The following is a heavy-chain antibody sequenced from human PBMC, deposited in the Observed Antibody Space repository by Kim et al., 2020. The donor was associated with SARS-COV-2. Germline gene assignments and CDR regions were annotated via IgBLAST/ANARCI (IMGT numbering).Heavy chain of an antibody. CDR2: DGSSS. V-gene: IGHV3-74*01. D-gene: IGHD2-21*01. Sequence: DGSSSTYADSVKGRFTISRDNAKNTLYLQMNSLKTEDTAVYYCARGFLDYWGQGTLVTVSS. J-gene: IGHJ4*02. CDR3: ARGFLDY.